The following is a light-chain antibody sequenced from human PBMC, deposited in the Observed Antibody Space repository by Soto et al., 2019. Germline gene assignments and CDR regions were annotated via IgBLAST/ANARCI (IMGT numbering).Light chain of an antibody. Sequence: DIQMTQSPSTLSESVGDRVTITCRASQSVIRWLAWYHQKPGKAPKLLIYDASTLQSGVPSRFSGSGSGTEFTLTISSLQPDDFATYYCQQYNTYSLTFGGGSKVEIK. J-gene: IGKJ4*01. CDR2: DAS. CDR3: QQYNTYSLT. CDR1: QSVIRW. V-gene: IGKV1-5*01.